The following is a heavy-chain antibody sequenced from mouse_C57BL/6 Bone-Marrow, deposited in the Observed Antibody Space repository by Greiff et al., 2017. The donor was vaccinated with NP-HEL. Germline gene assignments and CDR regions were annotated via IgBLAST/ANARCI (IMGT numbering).Heavy chain of an antibody. CDR3: TTWNGSSSY. D-gene: IGHD1-1*01. CDR2: IDPENGDT. CDR1: GFNIKDDY. J-gene: IGHJ2*01. Sequence: VHVKQSGAELVRPGASVKLSCTASGFNIKDDYMHWVKPRPEQGLEWIGWIDPENGDTEYASKFQGKATITADTSSNTAYLQLSSLTSEDTAVYYCTTWNGSSSYWGQGTTLTVSS. V-gene: IGHV14-4*01.